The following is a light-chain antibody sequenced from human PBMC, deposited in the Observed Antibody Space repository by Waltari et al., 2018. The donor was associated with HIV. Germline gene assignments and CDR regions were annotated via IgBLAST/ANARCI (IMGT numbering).Light chain of an antibody. CDR2: KDS. Sequence: SSELTQPSSVSVSPGQTARITCSGDVLATKYARWFQQKPGQAPVLVIYKDSERPSGIPERFSGSSSGTTVTLTISGAQVEDEADYYCYSAADNNLRVFGGGTKLTVL. CDR3: YSAADNNLRV. V-gene: IGLV3-27*01. J-gene: IGLJ3*02. CDR1: VLATKY.